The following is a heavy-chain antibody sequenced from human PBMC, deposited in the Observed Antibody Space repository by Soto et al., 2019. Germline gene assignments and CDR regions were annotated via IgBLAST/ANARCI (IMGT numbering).Heavy chain of an antibody. CDR1: GFTFDDYA. J-gene: IGHJ4*02. CDR2: ISWNSGSI. V-gene: IGHV3-9*01. Sequence: SLRLSCAASGFTFDDYAMHWVRQAPGKGLEWVSGISWNSGSIGYADSVKGRFTISRDNSKNTLYLQMNSLRAEDTAVYYCARDDVGWGQGTLVTVSS. CDR3: ARDDVG.